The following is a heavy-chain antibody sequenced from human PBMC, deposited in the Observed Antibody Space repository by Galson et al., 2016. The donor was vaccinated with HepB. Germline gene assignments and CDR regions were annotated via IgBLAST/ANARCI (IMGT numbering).Heavy chain of an antibody. V-gene: IGHV1-18*01. J-gene: IGHJ4*02. CDR3: AREGADSSGWYMRGDS. Sequence: SVKVSCKASGYSFTSHPLSWVRQAPGQGLEWMGWISTYNGDTQYAQKLQGRVTMTTDTSTSTAHMELRSLSSNDTAVYYCAREGADSSGWYMRGDSWGQGTLVTVSS. D-gene: IGHD6-19*01. CDR2: ISTYNGDT. CDR1: GYSFTSHP.